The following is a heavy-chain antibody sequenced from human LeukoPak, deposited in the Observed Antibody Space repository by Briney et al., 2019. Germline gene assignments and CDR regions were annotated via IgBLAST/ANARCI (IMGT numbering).Heavy chain of an antibody. CDR2: IYYSGST. Sequence: SETLSLTCTVSGGSISSYYWSWIRQPPGKGLEWIGYIYYSGSTNYNPSLKSRATISVDTSKNQFSLKLSSVTAADTAVYYCARGDGYNSYYYYYYMDVWGKGTTVTVSS. J-gene: IGHJ6*03. V-gene: IGHV4-59*01. CDR3: ARGDGYNSYYYYYYMDV. CDR1: GGSISSYY. D-gene: IGHD5-24*01.